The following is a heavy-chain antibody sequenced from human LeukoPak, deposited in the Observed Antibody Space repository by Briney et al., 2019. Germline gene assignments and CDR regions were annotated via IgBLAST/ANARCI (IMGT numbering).Heavy chain of an antibody. CDR1: GFTFSSYS. CDR3: ARDPGSGWYKDY. Sequence: GGSLRLSCAASGFTFSSYSMDWVRQAPGKGLEWVAVIWYDGSNKYYADSVKGRFTISRDNSKNTLYLQMNSLRAEDTAVYYCARDPGSGWYKDYWGQGTLVTVSS. D-gene: IGHD6-19*01. CDR2: IWYDGSNK. V-gene: IGHV3-33*08. J-gene: IGHJ4*02.